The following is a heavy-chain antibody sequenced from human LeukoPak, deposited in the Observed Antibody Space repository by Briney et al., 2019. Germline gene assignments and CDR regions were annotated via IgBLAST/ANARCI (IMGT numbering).Heavy chain of an antibody. V-gene: IGHV4-4*07. J-gene: IGHJ5*02. CDR3: ARSSRQLLRNINWFDP. D-gene: IGHD2-15*01. CDR1: GVSISSYY. CDR2: IYTSGST. Sequence: PSETLSLTCTVSGVSISSYYWSWIRQPAGKGLEWIGRIYTSGSTNYNPSLKSRVTMSVDTSKNQFSLKLSSVTAADTAVYYCARSSRQLLRNINWFDPWGQGTLVTVSS.